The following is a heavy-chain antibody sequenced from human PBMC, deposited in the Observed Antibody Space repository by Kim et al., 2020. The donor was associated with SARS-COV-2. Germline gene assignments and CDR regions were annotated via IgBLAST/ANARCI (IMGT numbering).Heavy chain of an antibody. J-gene: IGHJ4*02. CDR2: IYSGGST. CDR3: TRKGYSSSWTLD. Sequence: GGSLRLSCAASGFTVSSNYMSWVRQAPGKGLEWVSVIYSGGSTYYVDSVKGRFTISRDNSKNTLYLQMNSLRAEDTAVYYCTRKGYSSSWTLDWGQGTLSPSPQ. D-gene: IGHD6-13*01. CDR1: GFTVSSNY. V-gene: IGHV3-53*01.